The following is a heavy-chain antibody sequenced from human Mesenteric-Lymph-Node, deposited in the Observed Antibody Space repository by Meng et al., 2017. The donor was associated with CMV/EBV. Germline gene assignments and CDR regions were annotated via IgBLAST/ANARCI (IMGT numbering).Heavy chain of an antibody. CDR1: CGSFSCSH. CDR2: INHSVST. Sequence: LHQVGHGLLKPSDPLSPLCRVCCGSFSCSHWICIRQPPGKGLEWIGEINHSVSTNYNPSLKSRVTISGDTSKNQFSLKLSSVTAADTAVYYCARHQRWLKSEGGFNYWGQGTLVTVSS. CDR3: ARHQRWLKSEGGFNY. J-gene: IGHJ4*02. V-gene: IGHV4-34*01. D-gene: IGHD4-23*01.